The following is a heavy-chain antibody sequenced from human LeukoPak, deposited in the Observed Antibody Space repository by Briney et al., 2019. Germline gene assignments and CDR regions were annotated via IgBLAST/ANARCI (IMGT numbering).Heavy chain of an antibody. V-gene: IGHV5-51*01. Sequence: GASLKISCKGSGYSFTSYWIGWVRQPPGKGLELMGIIYPGDSDTGYSPYFQGKVTISADKSISTAYLQRSSLKASDTAMYYCARGYYDILTGYYWYFDYWGQGTLVTVSS. J-gene: IGHJ4*02. CDR2: IYPGDSDT. D-gene: IGHD3-9*01. CDR3: ARGYYDILTGYYWYFDY. CDR1: GYSFTSYW.